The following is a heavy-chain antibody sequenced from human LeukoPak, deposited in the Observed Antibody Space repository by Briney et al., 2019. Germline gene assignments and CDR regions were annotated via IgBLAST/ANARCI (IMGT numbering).Heavy chain of an antibody. CDR3: ARVSVSSVRDQLDY. V-gene: IGHV3-33*01. Sequence: PGGSLRLSCAASGFTFSNYGMHWVRQAPGKGLEWVAVIWYDGSNKYYADSVKGRFTISRDNYKNTLYLQMNSLRVEVTAVYYCARVSVSSVRDQLDYWGQGTLVTVSS. D-gene: IGHD2-15*01. J-gene: IGHJ4*02. CDR1: GFTFSNYG. CDR2: IWYDGSNK.